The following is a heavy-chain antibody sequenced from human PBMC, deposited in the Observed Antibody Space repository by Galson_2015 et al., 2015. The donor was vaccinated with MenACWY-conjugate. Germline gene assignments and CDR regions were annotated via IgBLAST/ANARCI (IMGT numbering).Heavy chain of an antibody. J-gene: IGHJ4*02. CDR2: ISSSSSTI. D-gene: IGHD3-22*01. V-gene: IGHV3-48*04. CDR3: AREGPPYYYDSSGYKALGY. Sequence: SLRLSCAASGFTFSSYSMNWVRQAPGKGLEWVSYISSSSSTIYYADSVKGRFTISRDNAKNSLYLQMNSLRAEDTAVYYCAREGPPYYYDSSGYKALGYWGQGTLVTVSS. CDR1: GFTFSSYS.